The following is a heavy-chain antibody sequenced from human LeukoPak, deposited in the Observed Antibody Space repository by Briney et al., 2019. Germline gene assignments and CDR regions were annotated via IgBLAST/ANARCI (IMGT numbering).Heavy chain of an antibody. D-gene: IGHD2-2*01. V-gene: IGHV3-23*01. Sequence: GGSLRLSCAASGFTFSSYAMSWVRQAPGKGLEWASAISGSGGSTYYADSVKGRFTISRDNSKNTLYLQMNSLRAEDTAVYYCAKDQGIVVVPAATDWGQGTLVTVSS. CDR3: AKDQGIVVVPAATD. CDR2: ISGSGGST. CDR1: GFTFSSYA. J-gene: IGHJ4*02.